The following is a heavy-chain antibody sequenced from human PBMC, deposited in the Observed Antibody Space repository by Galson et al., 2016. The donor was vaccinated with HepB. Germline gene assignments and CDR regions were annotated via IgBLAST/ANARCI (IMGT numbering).Heavy chain of an antibody. CDR1: GYTFTSYG. D-gene: IGHD3-9*01. V-gene: IGHV1-18*01. CDR3: ARDSFRGILTGYSPYYFDY. J-gene: IGHJ4*02. Sequence: SVKVSCKAPGYTFTSYGISWVRQAPGQGLEWMGWISAYSGNTNSAQKLQGRVTMTTDTSTSTAYMELRSLRSDDTAVYYCARDSFRGILTGYSPYYFDYWGQGTLVTVSS. CDR2: ISAYSGNT.